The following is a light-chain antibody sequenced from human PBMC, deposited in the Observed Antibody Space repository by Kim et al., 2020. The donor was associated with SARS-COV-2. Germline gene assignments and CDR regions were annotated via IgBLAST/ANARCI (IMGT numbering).Light chain of an antibody. CDR2: GNS. CDR3: QSYDSSLSGLWV. J-gene: IGLJ3*02. V-gene: IGLV1-40*01. Sequence: APGQRVTISCTGSSSNIGAGYDVNWYQQLPGTAPKLLIYGNSNRPSGVPDRFSGSKSGTSASLAITGLQAEDEADYYCQSYDSSLSGLWV. CDR1: SSNIGAGYD.